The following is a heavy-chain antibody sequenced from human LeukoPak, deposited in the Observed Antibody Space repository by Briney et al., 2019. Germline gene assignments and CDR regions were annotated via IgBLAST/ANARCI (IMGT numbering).Heavy chain of an antibody. Sequence: ASVKVSCKASGYTFTSYDINLVRQAPGQGLELMGWMNPNSGDTGYPQKFQGRVTMTRDTSITTAYMELSSLRSDDTAVYYCDLGSVWGGYRLDYWGQGTLVTVSS. V-gene: IGHV1-8*01. J-gene: IGHJ4*02. D-gene: IGHD3-16*02. CDR1: GYTFTSYD. CDR3: DLGSVWGGYRLDY. CDR2: MNPNSGDT.